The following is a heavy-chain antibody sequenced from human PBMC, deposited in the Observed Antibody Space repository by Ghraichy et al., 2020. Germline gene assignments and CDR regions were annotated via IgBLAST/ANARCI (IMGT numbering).Heavy chain of an antibody. Sequence: ESLNISCAVYGGSFSGYYWSWIRQPPGKGLEWIGEINHSGSTNYNPSLKSRVTISVDTSKNQFSLKLSSVTAADTAVYYCARGKSMEMYYDILTGYQNYFDYWGQGTLVTVSS. CDR1: GGSFSGYY. D-gene: IGHD3-9*01. V-gene: IGHV4-34*01. CDR2: INHSGST. J-gene: IGHJ4*02. CDR3: ARGKSMEMYYDILTGYQNYFDY.